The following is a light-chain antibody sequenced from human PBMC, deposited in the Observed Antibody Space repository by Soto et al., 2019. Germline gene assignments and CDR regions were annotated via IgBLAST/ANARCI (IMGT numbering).Light chain of an antibody. Sequence: ESVLTQSPGTLSLSPGEKATLSCRAGQSVSSSYLAWYQQKPGQAPRLLIYGASSRATGILDRFSGSGSGTDFTLTVSRLEPEDFAVYYCQQFGSSSWTFGQGTKVDIK. CDR1: QSVSSSY. V-gene: IGKV3-20*01. CDR2: GAS. J-gene: IGKJ1*01. CDR3: QQFGSSSWT.